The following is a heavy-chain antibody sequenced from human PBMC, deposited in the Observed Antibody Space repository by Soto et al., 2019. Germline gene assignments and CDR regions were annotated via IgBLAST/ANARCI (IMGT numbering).Heavy chain of an antibody. J-gene: IGHJ5*02. CDR1: GGSIISSSYC. Sequence: SETLSLTCTVSGGSIISSSYCWGWIRQPPGKGLEWIGSVYYSGSTYSNPSLKSRVTISVDTSKNQFSRKLSSVTAADTAVYYCARDRGRYCSSTSCYTPPNWFDPWGQGTLVTVSS. CDR3: ARDRGRYCSSTSCYTPPNWFDP. D-gene: IGHD2-2*02. CDR2: VYYSGST. V-gene: IGHV4-39*07.